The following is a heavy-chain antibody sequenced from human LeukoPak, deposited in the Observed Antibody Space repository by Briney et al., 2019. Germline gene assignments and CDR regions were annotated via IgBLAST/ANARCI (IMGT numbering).Heavy chain of an antibody. D-gene: IGHD3-22*01. CDR3: AKSESRRTMIVVVITPFDY. Sequence: GGSLRLSCAASGFTFSSYAMSWVRQAPGKGLEWVSAISGSGGSTYYADSVKGRFTISRDNSKNTLYLQMNSLRAEDTAVYYCAKSESRRTMIVVVITPFDYWGQATLVTVSS. J-gene: IGHJ4*02. CDR2: ISGSGGST. V-gene: IGHV3-23*01. CDR1: GFTFSSYA.